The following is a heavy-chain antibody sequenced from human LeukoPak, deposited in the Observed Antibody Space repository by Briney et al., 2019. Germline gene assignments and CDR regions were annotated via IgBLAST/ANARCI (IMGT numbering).Heavy chain of an antibody. Sequence: SETLSLTCTVSGGSISSYYWSWIRQPPGQGLEWIGYIYYSGSTNYNPSLKSRVTISVDTSKNQFSLKLSSVTAADTAVYYCARESIAAFDYWGQGTLVTVSS. J-gene: IGHJ4*02. CDR1: GGSISSYY. D-gene: IGHD6-6*01. CDR3: ARESIAAFDY. CDR2: IYYSGST. V-gene: IGHV4-59*01.